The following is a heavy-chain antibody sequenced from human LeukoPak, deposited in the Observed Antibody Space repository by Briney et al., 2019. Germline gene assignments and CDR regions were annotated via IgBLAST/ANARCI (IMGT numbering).Heavy chain of an antibody. CDR3: ARLEITVVQGVITYFDY. J-gene: IGHJ4*02. CDR2: IYHSGST. D-gene: IGHD3-10*01. CDR1: GYFISSGYY. Sequence: PSQTLSLTCALSGYFISSGYYWGWIRQPPGKGLEWIGSIYHSGSTYYNPSLKSRATISVDTTKNQFSLKLSSVTAADTAVYYCARLEITVVQGVITYFDYWGQGTLVTVSS. V-gene: IGHV4-38-2*01.